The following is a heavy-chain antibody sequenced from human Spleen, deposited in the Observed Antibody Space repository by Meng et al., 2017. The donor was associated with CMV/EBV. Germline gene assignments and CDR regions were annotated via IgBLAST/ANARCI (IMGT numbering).Heavy chain of an antibody. D-gene: IGHD2-21*01. CDR2: IRFDGINE. J-gene: IGHJ3*02. V-gene: IGHV3-30*02. Sequence: GGSLRLSCAASGFMFTTYGMHWVRQAPGKGLEWVAFIRFDGINEYYAESVKGRFTISRDNSKNTLYLQMNSPRAEDTALYYCAKDIVVVGTDAFDIWGQGTMVTVSS. CDR1: GFMFTTYG. CDR3: AKDIVVVGTDAFDI.